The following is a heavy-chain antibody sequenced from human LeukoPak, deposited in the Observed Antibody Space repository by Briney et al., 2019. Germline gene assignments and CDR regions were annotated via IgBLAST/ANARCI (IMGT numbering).Heavy chain of an antibody. CDR3: ARHRHSGSSWLNWFDP. Sequence: PSETLSLTCTVSGAXIYSSSYYWGWIRQPPGRWLEWVGSIYYSGTTSYNPSLERRVTISVDTSKNHFSLKLTSVTAADTAVYYCARHRHSGSSWLNWFDPWGQGTLVTVSS. V-gene: IGHV4-39*01. CDR2: IYYSGTT. J-gene: IGHJ5*02. D-gene: IGHD6-13*01. CDR1: GAXIYSSSYY.